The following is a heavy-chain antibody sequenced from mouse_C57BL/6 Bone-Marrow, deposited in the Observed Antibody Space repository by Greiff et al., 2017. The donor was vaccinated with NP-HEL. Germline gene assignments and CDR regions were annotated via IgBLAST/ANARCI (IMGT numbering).Heavy chain of an antibody. J-gene: IGHJ4*01. CDR3: ARYDYGYAMDY. V-gene: IGHV5-6*01. CDR2: ISSGGSYT. Sequence: EVKLMESGGDLVKPGGSLKLSCAASGFTFSSYGMSWVRQTPDKRLEWVATISSGGSYTYYPDSVKGRFTISRDNAKNTLYLQMSSLKSEDTAMYYCARYDYGYAMDYWGQGTSVTVSS. CDR1: GFTFSSYG. D-gene: IGHD2-4*01.